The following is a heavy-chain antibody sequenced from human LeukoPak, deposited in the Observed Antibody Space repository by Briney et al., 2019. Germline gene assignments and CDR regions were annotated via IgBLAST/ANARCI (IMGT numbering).Heavy chain of an antibody. CDR3: ARAGIAVAGTFDY. CDR1: GYTFTGYY. Sequence: ASVKVSCKASGYTFTGYYMHWVRQAPGPGLEWMGWINPNSGGTNYAQKFQGRVTMTRDTSISTAYMELSRLRSDDTAVYYCARAGIAVAGTFDYWGQGTLVTVSS. V-gene: IGHV1-2*02. D-gene: IGHD6-19*01. J-gene: IGHJ4*02. CDR2: INPNSGGT.